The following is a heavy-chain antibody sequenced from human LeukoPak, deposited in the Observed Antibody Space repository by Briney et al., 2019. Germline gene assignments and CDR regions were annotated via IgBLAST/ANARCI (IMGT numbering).Heavy chain of an antibody. Sequence: SVKVSCKASGGTFSSYAISWVRQAPGQGLEWMGGIIPIFGTANYAQKFQGRVTITTDESTSTAYMELSSLRSEDTAVYYCARGLAFPALVAVAEVVLKHWGQGTLVTVSS. CDR1: GGTFSSYA. D-gene: IGHD6-19*01. CDR2: IIPIFGTA. CDR3: ARGLAFPALVAVAEVVLKH. J-gene: IGHJ1*01. V-gene: IGHV1-69*05.